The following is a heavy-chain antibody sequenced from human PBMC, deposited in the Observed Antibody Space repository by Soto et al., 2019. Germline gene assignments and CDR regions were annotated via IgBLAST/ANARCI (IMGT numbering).Heavy chain of an antibody. D-gene: IGHD3-16*02. CDR2: IYYSGST. J-gene: IGHJ4*02. CDR3: ALVITSSVGTY. Sequence: QLQLQESGPGLVKPSETLSLTCTVSGGSISSSSYYWGWIRQPPEKGLEWIGSIYYSGSTYYNPSLKSRVTISVDTSKNQFSLKLSSVTAADTAVYYCALVITSSVGTYWGQGTLVTVSS. V-gene: IGHV4-39*01. CDR1: GGSISSSSYY.